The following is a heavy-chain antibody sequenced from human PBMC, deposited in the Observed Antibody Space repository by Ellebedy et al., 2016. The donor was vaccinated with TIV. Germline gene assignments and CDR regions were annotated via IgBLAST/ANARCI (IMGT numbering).Heavy chain of an antibody. V-gene: IGHV4-34*01. D-gene: IGHD2-8*01. CDR2: FNLGGTT. CDR3: VRGLGYCTNGVCRMDV. J-gene: IGHJ6*02. CDR1: GGSFSNYY. Sequence: MPSETLSLTCAVYGGSFSNYYWSWIRQTPGKGLEWIGEFNLGGTTNYNPSPGSRVTISADTSKNQFSLNLTSVTAADTAVYYCVRGLGYCTNGVCRMDVWGQGTTVTVSS.